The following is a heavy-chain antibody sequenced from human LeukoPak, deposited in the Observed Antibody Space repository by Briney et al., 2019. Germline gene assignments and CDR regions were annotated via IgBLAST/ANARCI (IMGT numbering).Heavy chain of an antibody. V-gene: IGHV4-59*01. CDR1: GGSISSYY. D-gene: IGHD6-13*01. Sequence: SETLSLTCTVSGGSISSYYWSWIRQPPGKGLEWMGHIYYSGSTNYNPSLKSRVTISVHKTKNQFSLMLRSVTAADTPVYNCASTVIAAAEGYFDYWGHRTLVTVSS. CDR2: IYYSGST. J-gene: IGHJ4*03. CDR3: ASTVIAAAEGYFDY.